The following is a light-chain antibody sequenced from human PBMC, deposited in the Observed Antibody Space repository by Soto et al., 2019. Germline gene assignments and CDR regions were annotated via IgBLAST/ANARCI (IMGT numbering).Light chain of an antibody. J-gene: IGKJ1*01. CDR2: DAS. Sequence: IQMTQSPSTLSASVGDRVTITCRASQSISSWLAWYQQKPGKAPKLLIYDASSLESGVPSRFSGSGSGTEFTLTISSLQPDDFAAYYCQQYNSWTFGQGTKV. CDR3: QQYNSWT. CDR1: QSISSW. V-gene: IGKV1-5*01.